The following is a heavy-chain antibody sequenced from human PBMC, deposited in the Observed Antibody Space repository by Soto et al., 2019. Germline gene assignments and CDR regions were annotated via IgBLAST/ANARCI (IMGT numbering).Heavy chain of an antibody. D-gene: IGHD1-7*01. V-gene: IGHV4-39*01. CDR3: ASGTKVGY. J-gene: IGHJ4*02. Sequence: QLHLQESGPGLVKPSETLSLTCTVSGGSISSSSFYRGWIRQPPGKGLEWIASFYYSGSTYYNPSLKSRVTISVDTSKNQVSLKLTSVTAADTAVYHCASGTKVGYWGQGTLVTVSS. CDR2: FYYSGST. CDR1: GGSISSSSFY.